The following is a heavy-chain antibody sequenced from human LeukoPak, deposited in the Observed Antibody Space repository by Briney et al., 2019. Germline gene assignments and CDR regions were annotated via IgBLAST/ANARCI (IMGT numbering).Heavy chain of an antibody. J-gene: IGHJ4*02. CDR3: APDPTVTTSAY. CDR2: ISGDGGST. V-gene: IGHV3-43*02. CDR1: GFTFDDYA. Sequence: LSGGSLRLSCAASGFTFDDYAMHWVRHAPGKGLEWVSLISGDGGSTYYADSVKGRFTISRDNSKNSLYLQMDSLRTEDTALYYCAPDPTVTTSAYWGQGTLVTVSS. D-gene: IGHD4-17*01.